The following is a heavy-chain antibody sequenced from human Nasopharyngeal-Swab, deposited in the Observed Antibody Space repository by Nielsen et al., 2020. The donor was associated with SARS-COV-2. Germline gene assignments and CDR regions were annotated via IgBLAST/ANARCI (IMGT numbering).Heavy chain of an antibody. V-gene: IGHV3-21*01. Sequence: GESLKISCVDSGFRDYSMNWVRQAPGKGLEWVSSISSSSSDIYYADSVKGRFTISRDSAKNSLYLQMNNLRAEDTAVYYCAREGRDYYDSSGYYVGAIDYWGQGTLVTVTS. J-gene: IGHJ4*02. CDR2: ISSSSSDI. CDR3: AREGRDYYDSSGYYVGAIDY. D-gene: IGHD3-22*01. CDR1: GFRDYS.